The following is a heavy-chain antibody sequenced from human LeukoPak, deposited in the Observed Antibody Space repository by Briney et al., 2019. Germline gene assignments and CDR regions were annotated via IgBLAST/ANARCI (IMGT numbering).Heavy chain of an antibody. Sequence: SQTLSLTCTVSGGSMTGGGFYWTWVRQPPGQGLEWIGYIYQSGTAYYNTYLRSRVTISADWSKNQFSLDFTSVSAADTAVYYCARGATQYAQTQNWFDPWGQGTLVIVSS. CDR1: GGSMTGGGFY. CDR2: IYQSGTA. V-gene: IGHV4-30-2*01. D-gene: IGHD2-2*01. J-gene: IGHJ5*02. CDR3: ARGATQYAQTQNWFDP.